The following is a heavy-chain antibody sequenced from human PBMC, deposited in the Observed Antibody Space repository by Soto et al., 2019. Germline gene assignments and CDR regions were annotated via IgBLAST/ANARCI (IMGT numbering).Heavy chain of an antibody. V-gene: IGHV3-30*03. CDR3: XXXXXXXXXXXXXXXXXXYYMDV. CDR2: XXXXXSNK. J-gene: IGHJ6*03. CDR1: GFTFSSYC. Sequence: QVQLVESGGGVVQPGRSLRLSCAASGFTFSSYCMHWVRQAPGKGLEWXXXXXXXXSNKYYADSVKGRFTISRDNSKNTLYXXXXXXXXXXXXXXXXXXXXXXXXXXXXXXXXXXYYMDVWGKGTTVTVSS.